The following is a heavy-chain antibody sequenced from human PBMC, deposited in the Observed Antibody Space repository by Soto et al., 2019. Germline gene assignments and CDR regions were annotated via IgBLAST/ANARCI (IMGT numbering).Heavy chain of an antibody. J-gene: IGHJ4*02. CDR2: IYHDGYT. V-gene: IGHV4-59*01. CDR1: GGSINNYY. CDR3: TRDRGRDALDY. D-gene: IGHD2-2*01. Sequence: SETLSLTCTVSGGSINNYYCSWIRQSPGKGLEWIGYIYHDGYTSYNPSLKSRVTMSVDTSKTQISLRLTSVTAADTAVYYCTRDRGRDALDYWGQGALVTSPQ.